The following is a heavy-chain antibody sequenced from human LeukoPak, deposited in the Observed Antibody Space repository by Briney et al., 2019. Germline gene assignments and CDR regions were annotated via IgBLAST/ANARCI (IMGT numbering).Heavy chain of an antibody. CDR2: IYYSGST. V-gene: IGHV4-59*08. CDR3: ARQWYSGSYPTENAFDI. Sequence: SETLSLTCTVSGGSISSYYWSWIRQPPGKGLEWIGYIYYSGSTNYNPSLKSRVTISVDTSKNQFSLKLSSVTAADTAVYYCARQWYSGSYPTENAFDIWGQGTMVTVSS. D-gene: IGHD1-26*01. CDR1: GGSISSYY. J-gene: IGHJ3*02.